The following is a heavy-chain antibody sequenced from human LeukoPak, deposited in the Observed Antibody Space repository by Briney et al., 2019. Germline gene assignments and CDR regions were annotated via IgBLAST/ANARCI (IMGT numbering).Heavy chain of an antibody. CDR2: IYTSGST. D-gene: IGHD3-10*01. CDR3: ARGWFGELLSTGTRYYYYYMDV. CDR1: GASISSYY. Sequence: PSETLSLTCTVSGASISSYYWTWIRQPPGKGLEWIGYIYTSGSTNYNPSLKSRVTISVDTSKNQFSLKLSSVTAADTAVYYCARGWFGELLSTGTRYYYYYMDVWGKGTTVTISS. V-gene: IGHV4-59*01. J-gene: IGHJ6*03.